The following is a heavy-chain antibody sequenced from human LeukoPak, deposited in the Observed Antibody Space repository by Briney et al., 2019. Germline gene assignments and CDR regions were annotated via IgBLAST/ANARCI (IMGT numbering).Heavy chain of an antibody. D-gene: IGHD5-18*01. CDR3: ARHVDTAMVGGFDF. CDR2: IYYSGNT. V-gene: IGHV4-59*08. Sequence: SETLSLTCTVSGGSIGSNYWSWIRQPPGKGLEWIGYIYYSGNTNYNPSLKSRVTISIDTSKNQFSLKLSSVTAADTAVYYCARHVDTAMVGGFDFWGQGTLVTVSS. J-gene: IGHJ4*02. CDR1: GGSIGSNY.